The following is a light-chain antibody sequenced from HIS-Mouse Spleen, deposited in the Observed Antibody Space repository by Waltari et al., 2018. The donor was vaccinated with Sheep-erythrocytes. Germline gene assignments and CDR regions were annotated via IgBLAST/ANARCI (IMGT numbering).Light chain of an antibody. Sequence: AIRMTQSPSSSSASTGARVTITCRASQGISSYLAWYQQKPGKAPKLLIYAASTLQSGVPSRFSGSGSGTDFTLTISCLQSEDFATYYCQQYYSYLTFGPGTKVDIK. V-gene: IGKV1-8*01. J-gene: IGKJ3*01. CDR1: QGISSY. CDR3: QQYYSYLT. CDR2: AAS.